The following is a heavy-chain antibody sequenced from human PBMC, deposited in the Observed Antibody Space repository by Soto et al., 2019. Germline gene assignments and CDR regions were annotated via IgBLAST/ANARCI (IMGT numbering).Heavy chain of an antibody. CDR1: GGSISSGAYY. J-gene: IGHJ5*02. D-gene: IGHD3-22*01. V-gene: IGHV4-31*03. CDR3: ARRDRSGFSYWLDT. Sequence: TLSLTCTVSGGSISSGAYYWSWIRQHPGKGLGWIGTIYFSGTTYYNPSLKSRVTISVDTSKSQFSLKLSSVTAADTAVYYCARRDRSGFSYWLDTWGQGTLVTVSS. CDR2: IYFSGTT.